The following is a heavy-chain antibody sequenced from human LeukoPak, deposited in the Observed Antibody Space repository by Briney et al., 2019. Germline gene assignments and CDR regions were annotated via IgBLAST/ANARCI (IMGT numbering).Heavy chain of an antibody. J-gene: IGHJ4*02. Sequence: GGSLRLFCAASGFTVTTYAMSWVRQAPGKGLEWVSAISGSGGSTYYADSVKGRFTISRDISKNTLYLQMNSLRAEDTAVYFCAKEWRYSSSWYQYYFDYWGQGTLVTVSS. CDR3: AKEWRYSSSWYQYYFDY. D-gene: IGHD6-13*01. CDR1: GFTVTTYA. CDR2: ISGSGGST. V-gene: IGHV3-23*01.